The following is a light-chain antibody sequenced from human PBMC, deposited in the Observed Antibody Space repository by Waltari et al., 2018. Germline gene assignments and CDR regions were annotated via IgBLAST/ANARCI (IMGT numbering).Light chain of an antibody. CDR2: APS. CDR3: QQSHSPPFT. Sequence: MTQSPASLAASLGDRVTITCRPSQSVTTSLNWYQQKSGEPPKLLISAPSSFQSGVPSRFSGSGSGTDFTLTITHLQPEDVATYFCQQSHSPPFTFGPGTKV. J-gene: IGKJ3*01. CDR1: QSVTTS. V-gene: IGKV1-39*01.